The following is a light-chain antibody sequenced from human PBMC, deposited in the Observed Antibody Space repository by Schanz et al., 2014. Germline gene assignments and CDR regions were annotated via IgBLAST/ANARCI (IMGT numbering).Light chain of an antibody. CDR1: SGHSNYA. V-gene: IGLV4-69*01. Sequence: QPVLTQSPSASASLGASVKLTCTLTSGHSNYAIAWHQQQAEKGPRYLMKLHSDGSHNKGDGIPDRFSGSSSGAERYFTISSLQSEDEADYYCETCDTYFYCVFGGGTKLTVL. CDR2: LHSDGSH. J-gene: IGLJ2*01. CDR3: ETCDTYFYCV.